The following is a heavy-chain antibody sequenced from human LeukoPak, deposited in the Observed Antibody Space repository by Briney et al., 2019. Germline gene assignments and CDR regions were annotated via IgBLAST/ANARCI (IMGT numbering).Heavy chain of an antibody. CDR2: ISSSSSYI. J-gene: IGHJ5*02. D-gene: IGHD3-9*01. CDR3: ARGEGGYFLSLDWFDP. CDR1: GFTFSSYS. Sequence: PGGSLRLSCAASGFTFSSYSMNWVRQAPGKGLEWVSSISSSSSYIYYADSVKGRFTISRDNAKNSLYLQMNSLRAEDTAVYYCARGEGGYFLSLDWFDPWGQGTLVTVSS. V-gene: IGHV3-21*01.